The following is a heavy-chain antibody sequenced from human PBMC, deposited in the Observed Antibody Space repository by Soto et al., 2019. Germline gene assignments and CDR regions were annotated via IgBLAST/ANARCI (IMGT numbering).Heavy chain of an antibody. J-gene: IGHJ4*02. CDR2: VFYSGAT. V-gene: IGHV4-30-4*01. D-gene: IGHD3-10*01. CDR1: GGPIKTGDYY. CDR3: ARAGFSYGHLLF. Sequence: SETLSLTCNVSGGPIKTGDYYWNWIRQPPGKGLEWIGYVFYSGATNYSPSLKSRAAISMDTSKNQFSLSLTSVTAADTAVYYCARAGFSYGHLLFWGQGIRVTVSS.